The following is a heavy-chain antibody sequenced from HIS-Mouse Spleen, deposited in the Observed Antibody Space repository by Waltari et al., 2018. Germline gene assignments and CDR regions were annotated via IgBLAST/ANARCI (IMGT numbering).Heavy chain of an antibody. J-gene: IGHJ2*01. CDR1: GGSISSSSYY. CDR3: AREIPYSSSWYDWYFDL. V-gene: IGHV4-39*07. CDR2: IYYSGST. D-gene: IGHD6-13*01. Sequence: HLQLQGSGPGLATPSEPLSLPCTPSGGSISSSSYYWGWIRQTPGKGMAWIGRIYYSGSTYYNPSLKSRVTISVDTSKNQFSLKLSSVTAADTAVYYCAREIPYSSSWYDWYFDLWGRGTLVTVSS.